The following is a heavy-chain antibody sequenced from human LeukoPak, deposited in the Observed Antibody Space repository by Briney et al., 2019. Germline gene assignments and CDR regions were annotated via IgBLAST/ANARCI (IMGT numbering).Heavy chain of an antibody. CDR1: GFTFSSYA. CDR3: ANARLVVTAAEY. J-gene: IGHJ4*02. D-gene: IGHD2-21*02. CDR2: ISYDGINK. Sequence: GGSLRLSCAASGFTFSSYAMHWVRQAPGKGLEWVAVISYDGINKYYADSVKGRFTISRDNSKNTLYLQMNSLRVEDTAVYYCANARLVVTAAEYWGQGTLVTVSS. V-gene: IGHV3-30*18.